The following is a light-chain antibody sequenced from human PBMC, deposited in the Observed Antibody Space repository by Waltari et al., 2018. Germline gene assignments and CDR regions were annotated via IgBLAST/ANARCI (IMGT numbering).Light chain of an antibody. J-gene: IGKJ3*01. Sequence: EIEMTQSPAIMSVSPGERVTISCRASQKISNNFAWYQQKPGQAPRLLSYGPTTRASGIPGRFRGSGSGTESTLTIDGLQSEDFAVYYCLQYNDWPPLFTFGPGTKVEIK. V-gene: IGKV3-15*01. CDR2: GPT. CDR3: LQYNDWPPLFT. CDR1: QKISNN.